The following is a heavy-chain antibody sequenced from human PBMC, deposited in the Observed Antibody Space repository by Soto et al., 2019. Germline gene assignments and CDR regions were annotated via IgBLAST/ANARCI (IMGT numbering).Heavy chain of an antibody. CDR3: ARGRGTVTTVTTHLDY. CDR2: IYYSGST. J-gene: IGHJ4*02. V-gene: IGHV4-31*03. D-gene: IGHD4-17*01. CDR1: GGSISSGGYY. Sequence: QVQLQESGPGLVKPSQTLSLTCTVSGGSISSGGYYWSWIRQHPGKGLEWIGYIYYSGSTYYNPSLKSRVTISVDTSKNQFALKLSSVTAADTAVYYCARGRGTVTTVTTHLDYWGQGTLVTVSS.